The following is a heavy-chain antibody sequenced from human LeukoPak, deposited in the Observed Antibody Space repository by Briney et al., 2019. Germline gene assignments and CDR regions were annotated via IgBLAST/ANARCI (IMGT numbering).Heavy chain of an antibody. V-gene: IGHV4-59*01. CDR3: AGWLQSDPYFDY. D-gene: IGHD5-24*01. CDR1: GGSFSSYY. CDR2: IYYSGST. J-gene: IGHJ4*02. Sequence: KPSETLSLTCAVYGGSFSSYYWSWIRQPPGKGLEWIGYIYYSGSTNYNPSLKSRVTISVDTSKNQFSLKLSSVTAADTAVYYCAGWLQSDPYFDYWGQGTLVTVSS.